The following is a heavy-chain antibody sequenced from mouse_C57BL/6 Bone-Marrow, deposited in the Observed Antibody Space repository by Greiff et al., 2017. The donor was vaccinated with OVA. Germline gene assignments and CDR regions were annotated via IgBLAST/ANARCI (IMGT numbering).Heavy chain of an antibody. CDR1: GYTFTDYY. Sequence: EVQLQQSGPELVKPVASVKISCKASGYTFTDYYMNWVKQSHGKSLEWIGDINPNNGGTSYNQKFKGKATLTVDKSSSTAYMELRSLTSEDSAVYYCASNWAFDYWGQGTTLTVSS. CDR3: ASNWAFDY. J-gene: IGHJ2*01. D-gene: IGHD4-1*01. V-gene: IGHV1-26*01. CDR2: INPNNGGT.